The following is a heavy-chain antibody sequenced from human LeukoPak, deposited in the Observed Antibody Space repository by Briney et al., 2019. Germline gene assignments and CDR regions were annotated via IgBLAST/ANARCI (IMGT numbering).Heavy chain of an antibody. J-gene: IGHJ4*02. V-gene: IGHV4-34*01. CDR1: GGSFSGYY. CDR3: ARVPADDDSSLSLDY. CDR2: INHSGST. Sequence: PSETLSVTCAVYGGSFSGYYWSWIRQPPGNGLEWIGEINHSGSTNYNPSLKSRVTISVDTSKNQFSLKLSSVTAADTAVYYCARVPADDDSSLSLDYWGQGTLVTVSS. D-gene: IGHD3-22*01.